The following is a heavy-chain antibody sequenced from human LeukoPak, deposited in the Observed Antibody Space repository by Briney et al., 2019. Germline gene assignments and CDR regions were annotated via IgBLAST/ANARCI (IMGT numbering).Heavy chain of an antibody. D-gene: IGHD6-13*01. V-gene: IGHV3-30*14. CDR2: ISYDGSNK. J-gene: IGHJ4*02. Sequence: GGSLRLSCAASGFTFSSYAMHWVRQAPGKGLEWVAVISYDGSNKYYANSVKGRFTISRDNSKNTLYLQMGSLRAEDMAVYYCARDGDSSSFPFFDYWGQGTLVTVSS. CDR1: GFTFSSYA. CDR3: ARDGDSSSFPFFDY.